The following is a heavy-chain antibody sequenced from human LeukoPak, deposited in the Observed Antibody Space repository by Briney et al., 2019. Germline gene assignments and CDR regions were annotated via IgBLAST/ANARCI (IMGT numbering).Heavy chain of an antibody. J-gene: IGHJ4*02. D-gene: IGHD2-8*01. CDR3: ASYGGIVLMVYAPETVDY. CDR1: GFTFSSYS. V-gene: IGHV3-30*03. Sequence: PGGSLRLSCAASGFTFSSYSMNWVRQAPGKGLEWVAVISYDGSNKYYADSVKGRFTISRDNSKNTLYLQMNSLRAEDTAVYYCASYGGIVLMVYAPETVDYWGQGTLVTVSS. CDR2: ISYDGSNK.